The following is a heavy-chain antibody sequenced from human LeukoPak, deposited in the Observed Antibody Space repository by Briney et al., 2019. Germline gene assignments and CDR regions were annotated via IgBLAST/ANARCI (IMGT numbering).Heavy chain of an antibody. CDR1: GGTFSSYA. CDR2: IIPIFGTA. D-gene: IGHD6-13*01. CDR3: ARGDFGQQLVTDYYYMDV. V-gene: IGHV1-69*06. Sequence: SVKVSCKASGGTFSSYAISWVRQAPGQGLEWMGGIIPIFGTANYAQKFQGRVTITADKSTSTAYMELSSLRSEDTAVYYCARGDFGQQLVTDYYYMDVWGKGTTVTVSS. J-gene: IGHJ6*03.